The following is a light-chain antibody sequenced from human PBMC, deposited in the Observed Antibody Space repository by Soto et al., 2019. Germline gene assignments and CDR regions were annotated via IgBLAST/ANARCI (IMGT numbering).Light chain of an antibody. J-gene: IGKJ5*01. CDR1: QNLHSF. Sequence: IVLTQSPATLSVSPGERVTLSCRASQNLHSFLNWYQQRPGQAPRPLIYDGSKRAAGVPDRISGDRSGTDYTLTISSLEPEDFAVYYCQQRTRWPMTFGQGTRWRL. CDR2: DGS. V-gene: IGKV3-11*01. CDR3: QQRTRWPMT.